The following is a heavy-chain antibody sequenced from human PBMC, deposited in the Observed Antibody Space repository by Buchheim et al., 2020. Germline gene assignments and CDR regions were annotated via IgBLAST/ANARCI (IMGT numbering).Heavy chain of an antibody. CDR1: GFTFSSYG. J-gene: IGHJ6*02. CDR2: ISYDGSNK. V-gene: IGHV3-30*18. CDR3: AKETMIVVVYGMDV. Sequence: VQLVESGGGVVQPGRSLRLSCAASGFTFSSYGMHWVRQAPGKGLEWVAVISYDGSNKYYADSVKGRFTISRDNSKNTLYLQMNSLRAEDTAVYYCAKETMIVVVYGMDVWGQGTT. D-gene: IGHD3-22*01.